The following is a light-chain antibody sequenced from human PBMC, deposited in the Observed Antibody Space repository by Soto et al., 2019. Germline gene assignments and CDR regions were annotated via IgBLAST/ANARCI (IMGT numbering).Light chain of an antibody. CDR1: QIVSNN. Sequence: EIMMTQSPATLSVSPGERATLSCRASQIVSNNVAWYQQKPGQAPMLLIYYASTRATGIPARFSGSGSGTEFTLTISSLQSEDFALYYCQQYNNWPPSTFGQGTRLEIK. V-gene: IGKV3-15*01. CDR3: QQYNNWPPST. CDR2: YAS. J-gene: IGKJ5*01.